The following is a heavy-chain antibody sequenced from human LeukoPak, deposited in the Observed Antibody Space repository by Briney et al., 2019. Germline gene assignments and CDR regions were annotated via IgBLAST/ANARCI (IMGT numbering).Heavy chain of an antibody. CDR3: ARAGQWLVRWFDP. CDR1: GVSISSYY. D-gene: IGHD6-19*01. V-gene: IGHV4-59*01. CDR2: IYYSGST. J-gene: IGHJ5*02. Sequence: SETLSLTCTVSGVSISSYYLSWIRQPPGKGLEWIGYIYYSGSTNYNPSLKSRVTISVDTSKNQFSLKLSSVTAADTAVYYCARAGQWLVRWFDPWGQGTLVTVSS.